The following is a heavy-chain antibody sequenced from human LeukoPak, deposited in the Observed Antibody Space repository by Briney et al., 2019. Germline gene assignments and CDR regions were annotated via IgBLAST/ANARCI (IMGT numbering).Heavy chain of an antibody. CDR1: GFTFSNYG. CDR3: AKCMYFDTSATDY. J-gene: IGHJ4*02. V-gene: IGHV3-23*01. Sequence: GGSLRLSCAASGFTFSNYGMTWIRQAPGKGLEWVSAICGSGGCTYYADSVKGRFTISRDNSKNTLYLQMNSLRAEDTAIYYCAKCMYFDTSATDYWGQGTLVTVSS. D-gene: IGHD3-22*01. CDR2: ICGSGGCT.